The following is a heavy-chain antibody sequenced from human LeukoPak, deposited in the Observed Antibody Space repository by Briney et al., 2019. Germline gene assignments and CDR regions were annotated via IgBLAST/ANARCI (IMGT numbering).Heavy chain of an antibody. CDR3: AKVFSFITMIVPTEVYFDY. CDR2: ISGSGGST. Sequence: PGGSLRLSCAASGFTFSSYAMSWVRQAPGKGLEWVSSISGSGGSTYYADSVKGRFTISRDNSKNTLYLQMNSLRAEDTAVYYCAKVFSFITMIVPTEVYFDYWGQGTLVTVSS. J-gene: IGHJ4*02. V-gene: IGHV3-23*01. CDR1: GFTFSSYA. D-gene: IGHD3-22*01.